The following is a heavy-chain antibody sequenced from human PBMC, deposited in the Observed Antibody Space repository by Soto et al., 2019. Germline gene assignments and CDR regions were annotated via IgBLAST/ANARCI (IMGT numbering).Heavy chain of an antibody. CDR1: GGSISSYY. CDR3: ARDREYYYDSSGYYFYYYGMDV. D-gene: IGHD3-22*01. V-gene: IGHV4-59*01. J-gene: IGHJ6*02. Sequence: PSETLSLTCTVSGGSISSYYWSWIRQPPGKGLEWIGYIYYSGSTNYNPSLKSRVTISVDTSKNQFSLKLSSVTAADTAVYYCARDREYYYDSSGYYFYYYGMDVWGQGTTVTVSS. CDR2: IYYSGST.